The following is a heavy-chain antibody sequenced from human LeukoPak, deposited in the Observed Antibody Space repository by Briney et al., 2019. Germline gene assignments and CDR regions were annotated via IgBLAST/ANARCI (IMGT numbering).Heavy chain of an antibody. J-gene: IGHJ4*02. V-gene: IGHV4-38-2*02. CDR2: IYHSGST. Sequence: SETLSLTCTVSGYSISSGYYWGWIRQPPGKGLEWIGSIYHSGSTYYNPSLKSRVTISVDTSKNQFSLKLSSVTAADTAVYYCARAPGFRELLSAFDYWGQGTLVTVSS. D-gene: IGHD3-10*01. CDR3: ARAPGFRELLSAFDY. CDR1: GYSISSGYY.